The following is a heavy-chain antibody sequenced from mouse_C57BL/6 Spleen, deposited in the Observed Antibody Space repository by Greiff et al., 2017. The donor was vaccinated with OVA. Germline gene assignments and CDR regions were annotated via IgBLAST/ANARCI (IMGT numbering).Heavy chain of an antibody. Sequence: VKLQQPGAELVMPGASVKLSCKASGYTFTSYWMHWVKQRPGQGLEWIGEIDPSDSYPNYNQKFKGKSTLTVDKSSSTAYMQLSSLTSEDSAVYYCARPDGHYAMDYWGQGTSVTVSS. D-gene: IGHD2-3*01. CDR2: IDPSDSYP. J-gene: IGHJ4*01. CDR1: GYTFTSYW. V-gene: IGHV1-69*01. CDR3: ARPDGHYAMDY.